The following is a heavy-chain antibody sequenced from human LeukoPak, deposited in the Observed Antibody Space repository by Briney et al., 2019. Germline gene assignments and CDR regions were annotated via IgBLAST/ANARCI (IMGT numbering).Heavy chain of an antibody. D-gene: IGHD3-9*01. V-gene: IGHV4-39*07. Sequence: SETLSLTCTVSGGSISSNSYYWGWIRQPPGKGLELIGSIYYSGSTYYNPSLKSRLTISVDTSKNQFSLKLSSVTAADTAVYYCAREGVYYDILAAYYRPYYFDFWGQGTLVTVYS. CDR2: IYYSGST. J-gene: IGHJ4*02. CDR3: AREGVYYDILAAYYRPYYFDF. CDR1: GGSISSNSYY.